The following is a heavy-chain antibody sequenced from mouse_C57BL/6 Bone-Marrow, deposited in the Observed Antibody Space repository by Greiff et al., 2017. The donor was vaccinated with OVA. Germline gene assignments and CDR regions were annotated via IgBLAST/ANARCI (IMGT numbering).Heavy chain of an antibody. CDR2: INPSTGGT. Sequence: EVQLPPSGPELVKPGASVKISCKASGYSFTGYYINCVKQSPEKSLVLIGEINPSTGGTTYNQKFKAKATLTVDKSSSTAYMQLKSLTSEDSAVYYCASEVLYGSSSYYAMDYWGQGTSVTVSS. D-gene: IGHD1-1*01. V-gene: IGHV1-42*01. CDR3: ASEVLYGSSSYYAMDY. J-gene: IGHJ4*01. CDR1: GYSFTGYY.